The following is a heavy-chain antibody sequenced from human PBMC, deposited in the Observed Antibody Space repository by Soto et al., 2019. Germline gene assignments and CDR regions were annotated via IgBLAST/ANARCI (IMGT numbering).Heavy chain of an antibody. CDR3: ARVEITGTSKDY. V-gene: IGHV4-31*03. J-gene: IGHJ4*02. D-gene: IGHD1-7*01. CDR2: IYYSGST. CDR1: GGSISSGGYY. Sequence: SETLSLTCTVSGGSISSGGYYWSWIRQHPGKGLEWIGYIYYSGSTYYNPSLKSRVTISVDTSKNQFSLKLSSVTAADTAVYYCARVEITGTSKDYWGQGTRVTAPQ.